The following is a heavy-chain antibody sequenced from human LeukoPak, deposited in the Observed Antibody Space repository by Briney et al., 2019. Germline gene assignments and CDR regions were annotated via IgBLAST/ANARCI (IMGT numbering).Heavy chain of an antibody. D-gene: IGHD5-24*01. Sequence: GGSLRLSCAASGFTFDDFTMHWVRQPPGKGLEWVSFISRSGSNSYYADSVKGRFTISRDNSKKSLFLQMNSLSADDTALYYCAKGDAYNGCFDQWGQGTLVTVSA. CDR3: AKGDAYNGCFDQ. CDR2: ISRSGSNS. J-gene: IGHJ4*02. CDR1: GFTFDDFT. V-gene: IGHV3-43*01.